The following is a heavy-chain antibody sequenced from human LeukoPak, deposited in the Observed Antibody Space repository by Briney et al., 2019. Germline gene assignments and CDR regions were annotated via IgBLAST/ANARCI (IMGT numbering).Heavy chain of an antibody. Sequence: GGSLRLSCAASGFTFSSYSMNWVRQAPGKGLEWVSSISSSSSYIYYADSVKGRFTISRDNAKNSLYLQMNSLRAEDTAVYYCAREGDCSSTSCYPLDYWGQGTLVTVSS. CDR2: ISSSSSYI. CDR3: AREGDCSSTSCYPLDY. CDR1: GFTFSSYS. V-gene: IGHV3-21*01. D-gene: IGHD2-2*01. J-gene: IGHJ4*02.